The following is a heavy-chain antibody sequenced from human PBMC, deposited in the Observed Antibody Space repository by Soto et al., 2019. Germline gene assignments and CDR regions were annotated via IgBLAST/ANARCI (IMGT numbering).Heavy chain of an antibody. D-gene: IGHD3-10*01. CDR1: CGSFSGYY. V-gene: IGHV4-34*01. Sequence: PSETLSLTCAFYCGSFSGYYWSWIRQPPGKGLEWIGEINHSGSTNYNPSLKSRVTISVDTSKNQFSLKLSSVTAADTAVYYCARGLNYYGSGSYYVGWFDPWGQGTLVTVSS. J-gene: IGHJ5*02. CDR3: ARGLNYYGSGSYYVGWFDP. CDR2: INHSGST.